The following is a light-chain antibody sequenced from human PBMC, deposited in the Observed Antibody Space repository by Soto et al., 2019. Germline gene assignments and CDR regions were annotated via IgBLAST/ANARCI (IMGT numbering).Light chain of an antibody. Sequence: QSALTQPASVSGSPGQSITISCTGTSSDVGGYDYVSWYQLHPGKAPKLMVFEVNNRPSGVSYRFSGSKSGNTASLTISGLRAEDEADYFCSSYSISTAYLFGTGTKLTVL. CDR1: SSDVGGYDY. V-gene: IGLV2-14*01. J-gene: IGLJ1*01. CDR3: SSYSISTAYL. CDR2: EVN.